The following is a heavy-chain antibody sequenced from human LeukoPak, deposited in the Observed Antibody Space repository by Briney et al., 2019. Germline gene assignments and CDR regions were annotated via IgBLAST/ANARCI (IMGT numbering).Heavy chain of an antibody. CDR3: ANADDFWSAYVA. J-gene: IGHJ3*01. CDR2: ISSGGGT. V-gene: IGHV3-23*01. D-gene: IGHD3-3*01. CDR1: GFTFSSYG. Sequence: GRSLRLSCAASGFTFSSYGMHWVRQAPGKGLEWVSCISSGGGTFYADSVKGRFTISRDNSKNTVSLQMTNLRAEDTALYYCANADDFWSAYVAWGHGTMVTVSS.